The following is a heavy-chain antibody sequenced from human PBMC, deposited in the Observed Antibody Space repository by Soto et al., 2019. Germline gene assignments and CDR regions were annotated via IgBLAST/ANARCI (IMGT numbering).Heavy chain of an antibody. J-gene: IGHJ4*02. Sequence: EVQLWESGGGLVQPGGSLRLSCAASGFTFRSYAVSWVRQAPGKGLEWVSVISGRGDSTYYADSVKGRFTISRDNSKNTLYLQMNSLRTEDTAIYYCAKTVEPRDFFDYWGPGTLVTVSS. V-gene: IGHV3-23*01. D-gene: IGHD4-17*01. CDR2: ISGRGDST. CDR3: AKTVEPRDFFDY. CDR1: GFTFRSYA.